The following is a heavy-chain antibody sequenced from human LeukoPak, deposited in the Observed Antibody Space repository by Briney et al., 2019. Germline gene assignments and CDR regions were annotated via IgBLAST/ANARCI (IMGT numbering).Heavy chain of an antibody. CDR2: IMQDGSEK. Sequence: SGGSLRLSCAASGFTFSSYWMGWVRQAPGKGLEWVANIMQDGSEKYYVDSVKGRFTISRDNAKNSLYLQMNSLRAEDTAVYYCASCSGGSCYSPFDYWGQGTLVTVSS. D-gene: IGHD2-15*01. J-gene: IGHJ4*02. V-gene: IGHV3-7*01. CDR3: ASCSGGSCYSPFDY. CDR1: GFTFSSYW.